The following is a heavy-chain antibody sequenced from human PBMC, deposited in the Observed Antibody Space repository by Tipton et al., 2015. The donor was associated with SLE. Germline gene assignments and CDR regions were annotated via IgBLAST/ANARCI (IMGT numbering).Heavy chain of an antibody. CDR2: IRYDGSNK. V-gene: IGHV3-30*02. D-gene: IGHD6-13*01. J-gene: IGHJ4*02. CDR1: GFTFSSYG. CDR3: AKGSAAARPYYFDY. Sequence: SLRLSCAASGFTFSSYGIHWVRQGPGKGLEWVAFIRYDGSNKYYADSVKGRFTISRDNSKNTLYLQMNSLRPEDTAVYYCAKGSAAARPYYFDYWGQGTLVTVSS.